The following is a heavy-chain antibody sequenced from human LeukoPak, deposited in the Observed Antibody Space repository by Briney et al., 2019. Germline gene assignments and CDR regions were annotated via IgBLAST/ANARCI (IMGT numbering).Heavy chain of an antibody. CDR3: ARGGYSGYDFYFDY. Sequence: SQTLSLTCTVSGGSISSGDYYWSWIRQPPGKGLEWIGYIYYSGSTYYSPSLKSRVTISVDTSKNQFSLKLSSVTAADTAVYYCARGGYSGYDFYFDYWGQGTLVTVSS. D-gene: IGHD5-12*01. J-gene: IGHJ4*02. V-gene: IGHV4-30-4*01. CDR1: GGSISSGDYY. CDR2: IYYSGST.